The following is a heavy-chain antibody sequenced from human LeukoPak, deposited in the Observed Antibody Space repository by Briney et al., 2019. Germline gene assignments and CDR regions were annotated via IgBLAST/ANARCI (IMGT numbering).Heavy chain of an antibody. Sequence: GGSLRLSCAASGFTFSSYGMHWVRQAPGKGLEWVAFIRYDGSNKYYADSVKGRFTISRDNSKNTLYLQMNSLRAEDTAVYYCARDWKPLAAAGASLDYWGQGTLVTVSS. D-gene: IGHD6-13*01. V-gene: IGHV3-30*02. CDR1: GFTFSSYG. J-gene: IGHJ4*02. CDR3: ARDWKPLAAAGASLDY. CDR2: IRYDGSNK.